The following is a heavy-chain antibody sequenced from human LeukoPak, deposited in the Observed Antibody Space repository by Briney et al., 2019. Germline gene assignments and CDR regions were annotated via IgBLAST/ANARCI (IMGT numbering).Heavy chain of an antibody. CDR2: INTNTGNP. J-gene: IGHJ4*02. V-gene: IGHV7-4-1*02. CDR1: GYSFTTFD. Sequence: ASVKVSCKASGYSFTTFDMNWVRQAPGQGLEWMGWINTNTGNPTYAQDFTGRFVFSLDTSVTTTFLEISSLKAEDTAIYYCARSSWIQQSSDFWGQGTLVTVSP. D-gene: IGHD5-18*01. CDR3: ARSSWIQQSSDF.